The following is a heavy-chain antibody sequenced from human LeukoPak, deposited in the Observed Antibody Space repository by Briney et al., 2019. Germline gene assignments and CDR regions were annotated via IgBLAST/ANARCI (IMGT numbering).Heavy chain of an antibody. V-gene: IGHV4-59*08. Sequence: PSETLSLTCTVSGGSISSYYWSWIRQPPGKGLEWIGDIYYSGSTNYNPSLKSRVTISVDTSKNQFSLKLSSVTAADTAVYYCARHIREHFDWALDYWRQGTLVTVSS. J-gene: IGHJ4*02. D-gene: IGHD3-9*01. CDR2: IYYSGST. CDR1: GGSISSYY. CDR3: ARHIREHFDWALDY.